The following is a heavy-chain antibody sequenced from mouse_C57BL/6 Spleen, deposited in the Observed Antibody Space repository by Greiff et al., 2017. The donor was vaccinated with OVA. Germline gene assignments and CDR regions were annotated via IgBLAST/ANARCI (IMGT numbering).Heavy chain of an antibody. CDR1: GYTFTSYW. Sequence: QVQLQQPGAELVLPGASVQLSCKASGYTFTSYWMPWVKQRPGHGLEWIGEIDPSDSYPHYPQSFKGQSTLTVDKSSSTAYMQLSSLTSEDAAVYYCARRAHMDYWGQGTSVTVSS. D-gene: IGHD3-3*01. J-gene: IGHJ4*01. CDR3: ARRAHMDY. CDR2: IDPSDSYP. V-gene: IGHV1-69*01.